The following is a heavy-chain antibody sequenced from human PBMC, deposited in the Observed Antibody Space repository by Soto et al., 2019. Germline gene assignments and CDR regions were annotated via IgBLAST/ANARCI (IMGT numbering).Heavy chain of an antibody. Sequence: SETLSLTCAVYGGSFSGYYWSWIRQPPGKGLEWIGEINHSGSTNYNPSLKSRVTISVDTSKNQFSLKLSSVTAADTAVYYCARAGYSAMYSSGWYGDWFDPWGQGTLVTVSS. V-gene: IGHV4-34*01. D-gene: IGHD6-19*01. CDR1: GGSFSGYY. J-gene: IGHJ5*02. CDR2: INHSGST. CDR3: ARAGYSAMYSSGWYGDWFDP.